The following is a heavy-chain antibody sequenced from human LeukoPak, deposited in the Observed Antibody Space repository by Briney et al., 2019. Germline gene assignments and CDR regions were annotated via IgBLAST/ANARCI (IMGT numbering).Heavy chain of an antibody. CDR2: IYTSGST. CDR3: ARHVRDGWELCPGGFDY. D-gene: IGHD1-26*01. CDR1: GGSISSGSYY. Sequence: SETLSLTYTVSGGSISSGSYYWSWIRQPAGKGLEWIGRIYTSGSTNYNPSLKSRVTISVDTSKNQFSLKLSSVTAADTAVYYCARHVRDGWELCPGGFDYWGQGTLATVSS. J-gene: IGHJ4*02. V-gene: IGHV4-61*02.